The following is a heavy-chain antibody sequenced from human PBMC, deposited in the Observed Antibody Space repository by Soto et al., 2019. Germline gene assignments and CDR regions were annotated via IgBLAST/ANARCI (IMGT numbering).Heavy chain of an antibody. Sequence: QVQLVESGGGVVQPGRSLRLSCAASGFTFSSYGMHWVRQAPGKGLEWVAIIWFDGSDKYYSDSVRGRFTISRDNSKNTLYLQMNSLRAEDTAVYYCATGGPPSTTYGMDVWGQGTTVTVSS. CDR3: ATGGPPSTTYGMDV. V-gene: IGHV3-33*01. CDR2: IWFDGSDK. J-gene: IGHJ6*02. D-gene: IGHD3-10*01. CDR1: GFTFSSYG.